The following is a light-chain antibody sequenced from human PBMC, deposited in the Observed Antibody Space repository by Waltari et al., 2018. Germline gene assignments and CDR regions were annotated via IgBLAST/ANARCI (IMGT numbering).Light chain of an antibody. CDR3: QQGDGFHPIT. CDR1: QDISSW. V-gene: IGKV1-12*01. Sequence: DIQMTQSPSSVSASVGDRVTITGRASQDISSWLAWYQQKPGQAPRLLIYAVSILHSGVPSRFSGSGSGTDFTLTITSLQPEDFAIYYCQQGDGFHPITFGQGTRLE. CDR2: AVS. J-gene: IGKJ5*01.